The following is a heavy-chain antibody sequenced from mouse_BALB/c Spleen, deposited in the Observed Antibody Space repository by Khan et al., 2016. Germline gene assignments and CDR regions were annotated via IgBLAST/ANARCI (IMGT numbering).Heavy chain of an antibody. Sequence: QVQLKESGAELMKPGASVNISCKATGYTFSSYWIEWVKERPGHGLEWIGEILPGSGTTNYNVNFKGKATFTAETSSNTAYMQLSSLTSEDSAVYYCGRGPYWGQGTLVTVSA. CDR1: GYTFSSYW. V-gene: IGHV1-9*01. CDR2: ILPGSGTT. CDR3: GRGPY. J-gene: IGHJ3*01.